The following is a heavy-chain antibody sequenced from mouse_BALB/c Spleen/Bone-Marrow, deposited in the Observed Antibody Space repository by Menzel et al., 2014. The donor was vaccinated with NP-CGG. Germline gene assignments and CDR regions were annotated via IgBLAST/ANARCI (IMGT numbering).Heavy chain of an antibody. CDR3: TRWGVYDYDGGFAY. D-gene: IGHD2-4*01. CDR1: GYSFISYW. V-gene: IGHV1-5*01. CDR2: IYPGNSDA. J-gene: IGHJ3*01. Sequence: EVKLVESGTVLARPGASVKMSCKASGYSFISYWMHWVKQRPGQGLEWIGAIYPGNSDASYNQKVKGKAKLTAVTSASTAYMELISLTNEDSAVYYCTRWGVYDYDGGFAYWGQGTLVTVSA.